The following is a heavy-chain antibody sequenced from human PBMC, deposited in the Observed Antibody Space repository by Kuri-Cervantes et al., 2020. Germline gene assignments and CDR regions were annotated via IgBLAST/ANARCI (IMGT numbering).Heavy chain of an antibody. CDR2: IKSKTDGGTT. V-gene: IGHV3-15*01. CDR3: TTDGYTVTYTYYYYGMDV. Sequence: GESLKISCAASGFTFSSYAMSWVRQAPGKGLEWVGRIKSKTDGGTTDYAAPVKGRFTISRDDSKNTLYLQMNSLKTEDTAVYYCTTDGYTVTYTYYYYGMDVWGQGTTVTVSS. CDR1: GFTFSSYA. D-gene: IGHD4-17*01. J-gene: IGHJ6*02.